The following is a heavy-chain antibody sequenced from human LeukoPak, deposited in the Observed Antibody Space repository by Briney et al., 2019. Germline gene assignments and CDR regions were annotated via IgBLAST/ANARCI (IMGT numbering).Heavy chain of an antibody. CDR3: ARDLLFGPRDY. Sequence: GGSLRLSCAASGFTFSSYSMNWVRQAPGKGLEWVSSISSSSSYIYYADSVKGRFTISRDNAKNSLYLQMNSLRAEDTAVYYCARDLLFGPRDYWGQGTLVTVSS. CDR2: ISSSSSYI. J-gene: IGHJ4*02. V-gene: IGHV3-21*01. D-gene: IGHD3-3*01. CDR1: GFTFSSYS.